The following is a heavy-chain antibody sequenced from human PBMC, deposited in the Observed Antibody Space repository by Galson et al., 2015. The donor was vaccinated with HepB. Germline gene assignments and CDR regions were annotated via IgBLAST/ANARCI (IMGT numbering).Heavy chain of an antibody. CDR3: AKGYGLFDS. CDR1: GFAFDTHA. D-gene: IGHD5-18*01. J-gene: IGHJ5*01. CDR2: IRGNGDST. V-gene: IGHV3-23*01. Sequence: SLRLSCAASGFAFDTHAMSWFRQAPARGLEWISGIRGNGDSTFFADSVKGRFTVSRDNSNNMLYLQMNSLRAEDAGLYFCAKGYGLFDSWGQGILVTVSS.